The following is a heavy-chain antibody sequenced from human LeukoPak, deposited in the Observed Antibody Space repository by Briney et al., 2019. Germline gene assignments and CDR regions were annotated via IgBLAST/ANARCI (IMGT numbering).Heavy chain of an antibody. J-gene: IGHJ4*02. D-gene: IGHD6-13*01. Sequence: QSGGSLRLSCAASGFSFSSTAMNWVRQAPGKGLEWVSASGTDGDTYYADSVQGRFTISRDNSRNTLYLQMTSLGADDTAVYYCAKKTPGTYPFDYWGQGTLVTVSP. CDR2: SGTDGDT. CDR3: AKKTPGTYPFDY. V-gene: IGHV3-23*01. CDR1: GFSFSSTA.